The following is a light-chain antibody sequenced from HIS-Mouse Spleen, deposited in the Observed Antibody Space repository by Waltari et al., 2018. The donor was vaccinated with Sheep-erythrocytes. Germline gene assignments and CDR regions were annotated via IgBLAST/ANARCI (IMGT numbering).Light chain of an antibody. CDR1: QSVSSY. V-gene: IGKV3-11*01. CDR2: DAS. J-gene: IGKJ5*01. Sequence: EIVFTQSPATLSLSPGDRAPLSCRASQSVSSYLAWYQQKPGQAPRLLIYDASNRATGIPARFSGSGSGTDFTLTISSLEPEDFAVYYCQQRSNWPPITFGQGTRLEIK. CDR3: QQRSNWPPIT.